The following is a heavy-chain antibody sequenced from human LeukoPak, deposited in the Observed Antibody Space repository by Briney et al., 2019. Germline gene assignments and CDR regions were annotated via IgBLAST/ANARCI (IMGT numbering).Heavy chain of an antibody. J-gene: IGHJ4*02. CDR1: GFTFSSYS. CDR3: ARIVGVGYFDY. CDR2: ISSSSSYI. V-gene: IGHV3-21*01. Sequence: GGSLTLSCAASGFTFSSYSMKWVRQAPGKGREWVSSISSSSSYIYYADSVKGPFTISRDNANNSLYLQMNSLRAEDTAVYYCARIVGVGYFDYWGQGTLVTVSS. D-gene: IGHD2-15*01.